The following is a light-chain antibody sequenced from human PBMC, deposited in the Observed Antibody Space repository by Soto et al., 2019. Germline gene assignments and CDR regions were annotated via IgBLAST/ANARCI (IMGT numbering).Light chain of an antibody. Sequence: QSVLTQPPSASGTPGQRVTISCSGSSSNIGSKTVNWYQQFPRTAPKLLIYSNNQRPSGVPDRFSGSKSGTSASLAISGLQSEDEADYYCAAWDDSLNGLVFGGGTKVTVL. CDR2: SNN. CDR1: SSNIGSKT. J-gene: IGLJ2*01. CDR3: AAWDDSLNGLV. V-gene: IGLV1-44*01.